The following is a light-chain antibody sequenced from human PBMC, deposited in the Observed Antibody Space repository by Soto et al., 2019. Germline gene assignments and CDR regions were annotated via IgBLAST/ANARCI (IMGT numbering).Light chain of an antibody. CDR3: QQCGRSPWT. V-gene: IGKV3-20*01. J-gene: IGKJ1*01. CDR2: GAY. CDR1: QSVSSN. Sequence: EIVMTQSPATLSVSPGERATLSCRASQSVSSNLAWYQQKPGQAPRLLIYGAYSRATGIPDRFSGSVSGTDFTLTISRLEPEDFAVYNCQQCGRSPWTIGQGTKV.